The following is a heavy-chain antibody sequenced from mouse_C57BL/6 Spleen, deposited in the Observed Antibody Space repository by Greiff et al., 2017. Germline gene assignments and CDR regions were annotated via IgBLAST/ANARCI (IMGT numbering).Heavy chain of an antibody. CDR3: AVWDYDAPLGFAY. CDR2: IHPNSGST. V-gene: IGHV1-64*01. J-gene: IGHJ3*01. CDR1: GYTFTSYW. D-gene: IGHD2-4*01. Sequence: QVQLQQPGAELVKPGASVKLSCKASGYTFTSYWMHWVKQRPGQGLEWIGMIHPNSGSTNYNEKFKSKATLTVAKSSSTAYMQLSSLTSEDSAVYYCAVWDYDAPLGFAYWGQGTLVTVSA.